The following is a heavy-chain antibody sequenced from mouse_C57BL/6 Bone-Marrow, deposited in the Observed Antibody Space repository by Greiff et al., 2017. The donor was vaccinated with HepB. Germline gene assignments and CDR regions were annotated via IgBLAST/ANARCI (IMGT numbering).Heavy chain of an antibody. J-gene: IGHJ2*01. D-gene: IGHD2-10*01. CDR1: GYTFTSYW. CDR2: IDPSDSYT. V-gene: IGHV1-59*01. Sequence: QVQLKQPGAELVRPGTSVKLSCKASGYTFTSYWMHWVKQRPGQGLEWIGVIDPSDSYTNYNQKFKGKATLTVDTSSSTAYMQLSSLTSEDSAVYYCARSYYGLDYWGQGTTLTVSS. CDR3: ARSYYGLDY.